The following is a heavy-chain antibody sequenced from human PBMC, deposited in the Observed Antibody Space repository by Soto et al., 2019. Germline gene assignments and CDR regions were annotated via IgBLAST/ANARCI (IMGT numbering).Heavy chain of an antibody. CDR1: GYTFTSFG. CDR2: ISAYNGNT. J-gene: IGHJ3*02. Sequence: QVQLVQSGAEVKKPGASVKVSCKASGYTFTSFGISWVRQAPGQGLEWMGWISAYNGNTNYAKNLQGRVTMNTDTATSTAYMELRSLRSDDTAVYYCARDHRGGTDAFDIWGQGTMVTVSS. D-gene: IGHD2-15*01. CDR3: ARDHRGGTDAFDI. V-gene: IGHV1-18*01.